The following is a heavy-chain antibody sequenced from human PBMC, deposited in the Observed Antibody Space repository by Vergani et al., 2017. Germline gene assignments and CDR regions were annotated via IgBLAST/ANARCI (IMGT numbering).Heavy chain of an antibody. CDR2: INHSGST. Sequence: QVQLQESGPGLVKPSETLSLTCTVSGGSISSYYWSWIRQPPGKGLEWIGEINHSGSTNYNPSLKSRVTISVDTSKNQFSLKLSSVTAADTAVYYCARGIREDSSNWFDPWGQGTLVTVSS. CDR1: GGSISSYY. J-gene: IGHJ5*02. CDR3: ARGIREDSSNWFDP. V-gene: IGHV4-34*09. D-gene: IGHD6-6*01.